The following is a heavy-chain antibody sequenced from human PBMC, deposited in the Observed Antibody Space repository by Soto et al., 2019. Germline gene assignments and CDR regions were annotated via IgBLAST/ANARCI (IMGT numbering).Heavy chain of an antibody. CDR2: ISAYNGNT. V-gene: IGHV1-18*01. CDR3: ARRVLVPAVPYYYYYGMDV. Sequence: QVQLVQSGAEVKKPGASVKVSCKASGYTFTSYGISWVRQAPGQGLEWMGWISAYNGNTNYAQKLQGRVTMTTDTSTSTAYMELRSLRSDDTAVYYCARRVLVPAVPYYYYYGMDVWGQGTTVTVSS. D-gene: IGHD2-2*01. CDR1: GYTFTSYG. J-gene: IGHJ6*02.